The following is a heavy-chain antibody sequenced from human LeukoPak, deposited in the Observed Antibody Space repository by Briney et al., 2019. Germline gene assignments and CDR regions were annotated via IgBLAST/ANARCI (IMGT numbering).Heavy chain of an antibody. V-gene: IGHV1-18*01. Sequence: SVKVSCKASGYTFPSYGISWVRQAPGQGLEWMGWISAYNGNTNYAQKLQGRVTMTTDTSTSTAYMELRSLRSDDTAVYYCARDGEAYDSSGYYPLGYWGQGTLVTVSS. CDR1: GYTFPSYG. CDR2: ISAYNGNT. J-gene: IGHJ4*02. CDR3: ARDGEAYDSSGYYPLGY. D-gene: IGHD3-22*01.